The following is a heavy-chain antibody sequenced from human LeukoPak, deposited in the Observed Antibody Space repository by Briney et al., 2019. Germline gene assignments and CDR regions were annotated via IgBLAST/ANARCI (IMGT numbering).Heavy chain of an antibody. V-gene: IGHV3-73*01. CDR3: TARGSGSYYNNGY. CDR2: IRSKANSYAT. J-gene: IGHJ4*02. Sequence: AGGSLRLSCAASGFTFSGSAMHWVRQASGKGLEWVGRIRSKANSYATAYAASVKGRFTISRDDSKNTAYLQMNSLKTEDTAVYYCTARGSGSYYNNGYWGQGTLVTVSS. CDR1: GFTFSGSA. D-gene: IGHD3-10*01.